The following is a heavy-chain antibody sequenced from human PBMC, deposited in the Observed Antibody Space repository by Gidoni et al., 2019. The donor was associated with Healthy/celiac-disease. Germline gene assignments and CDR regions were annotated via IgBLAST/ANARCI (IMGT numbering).Heavy chain of an antibody. V-gene: IGHV3-53*01. Sequence: EVQLVESGGGLIQPGGSLRLSCAASGFTVSSNYMSWVRQAPGKGLEWVSVIYSGGSTYYADSVKGRFTISRDNSKNTLYLQMNSLRAEDTAVYYCARDTHYGDSYWYFDLWGRGTLVTVSS. D-gene: IGHD4-17*01. CDR2: IYSGGST. J-gene: IGHJ2*01. CDR3: ARDTHYGDSYWYFDL. CDR1: GFTVSSNY.